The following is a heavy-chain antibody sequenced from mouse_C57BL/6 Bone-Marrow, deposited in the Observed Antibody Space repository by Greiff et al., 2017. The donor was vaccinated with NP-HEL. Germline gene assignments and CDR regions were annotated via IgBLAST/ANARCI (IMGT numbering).Heavy chain of an antibody. CDR3: SRVLTLFAY. V-gene: IGHV5-6*01. Sequence: EVQLVESGGDLVKPGGSLKLSCAASGFTFSSYGMSWVRRTPDKRLEWVATITSGGSYTYYPDSVKGRFTISRDNAKNTLYLQMSSLKSEDTAIYYCSRVLTLFAYWGQGTLVTVSA. D-gene: IGHD4-1*01. J-gene: IGHJ3*01. CDR2: ITSGGSYT. CDR1: GFTFSSYG.